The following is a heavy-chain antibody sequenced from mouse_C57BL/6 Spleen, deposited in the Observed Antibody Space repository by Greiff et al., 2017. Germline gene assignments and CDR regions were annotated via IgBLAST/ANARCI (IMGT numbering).Heavy chain of an antibody. Sequence: VKLQESGPELVKPGDSVKISCKASGYAFSSSWMNWVKQRPGKGLEWIGRIYPGDGDTNYNGKFKGKATLTADKSSSTAYMQLSSLTSEDSAVYFCARTGPYYYAMDYWGQGTSVTVSS. CDR3: ARTGPYYYAMDY. CDR2: IYPGDGDT. V-gene: IGHV1-82*01. CDR1: GYAFSSSW. D-gene: IGHD4-1*01. J-gene: IGHJ4*01.